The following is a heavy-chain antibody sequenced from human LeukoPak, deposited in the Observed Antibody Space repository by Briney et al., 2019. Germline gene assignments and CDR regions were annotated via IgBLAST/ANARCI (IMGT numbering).Heavy chain of an antibody. D-gene: IGHD5-24*01. CDR1: GYTFTDCY. CDR2: HNPNSGDT. CDR3: ARGRNIEMTTMSGGSDY. J-gene: IGHJ4*02. V-gene: IGHV1-2*02. Sequence: GASVKVSCKASGYTFTDCYMHWVRQAPGQGLEWMGWHNPNSGDTNYAQKFQGRVSMTRDSSISTAYMHLSDLRSDVTAVYSCARGRNIEMTTMSGGSDYWGQGTLVTVSS.